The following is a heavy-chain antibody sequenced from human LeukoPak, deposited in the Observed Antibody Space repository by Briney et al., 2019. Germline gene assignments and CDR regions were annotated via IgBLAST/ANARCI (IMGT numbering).Heavy chain of an antibody. CDR2: LSYDGSNK. D-gene: IGHD6-13*01. CDR3: ARVGAQQLVLHPFDP. CDR1: GFTFSSYA. Sequence: GGSLRLSCAASGFTFSSYAMHWVRQAPGKGLEWVAVLSYDGSNKYYADSVKGRFTISRDNSKNTLYLQMNSLRAEDTAVYYCARVGAQQLVLHPFDPWGQGTLVTVSS. V-gene: IGHV3-30*04. J-gene: IGHJ5*02.